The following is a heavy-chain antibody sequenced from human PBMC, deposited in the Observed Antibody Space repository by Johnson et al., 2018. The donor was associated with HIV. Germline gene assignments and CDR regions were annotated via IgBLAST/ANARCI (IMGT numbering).Heavy chain of an antibody. CDR3: AIRDAGGMDAFDI. CDR1: GFTFDDYA. Sequence: VQLVESGGGLVQPGRSLRLSCAASGFTFDDYAMHWVRQAPGKGLEWVSGINWNGASTGYPDSVKGRFTISRDNAKNSLYLQMNSLRAEDTAVYYCAIRDAGGMDAFDIWGQGTMVTVSS. V-gene: IGHV3-9*01. J-gene: IGHJ3*02. CDR2: INWNGAST. D-gene: IGHD1-26*01.